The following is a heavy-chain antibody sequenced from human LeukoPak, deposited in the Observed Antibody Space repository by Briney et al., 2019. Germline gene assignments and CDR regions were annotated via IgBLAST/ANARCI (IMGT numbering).Heavy chain of an antibody. CDR3: ARAVAGLDAFDI. J-gene: IGHJ3*02. V-gene: IGHV1-2*02. CDR2: INPNSGGT. D-gene: IGHD6-19*01. CDR1: GYTFTAYY. Sequence: ASVKVSCKASGYTFTAYYMDWVRQAPGQGFEWMGWINPNSGGTNYAQNFQGGVTMTRDTSINTLYMELSRLTSDDTAVYYCARAVAGLDAFDIWGQGTMVTVSS.